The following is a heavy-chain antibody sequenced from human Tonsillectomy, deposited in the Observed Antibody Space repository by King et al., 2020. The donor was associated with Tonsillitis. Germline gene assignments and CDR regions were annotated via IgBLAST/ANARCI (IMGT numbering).Heavy chain of an antibody. CDR1: GYTFTSYW. CDR3: ARRPHYYGSSGYYYVDAFDL. Sequence: QLVQSGAEVKKPGESLKISCKGSGYTFTSYWIDWVRQMPGKGLEWMGIIFHGDSETRYSPSFQGQVTISADKSIGNAYLQWSSLKASDTAMYYCARRPHYYGSSGYYYVDAFDLWGQGTMVTVSS. D-gene: IGHD3-22*01. J-gene: IGHJ3*01. V-gene: IGHV5-51*01. CDR2: IFHGDSET.